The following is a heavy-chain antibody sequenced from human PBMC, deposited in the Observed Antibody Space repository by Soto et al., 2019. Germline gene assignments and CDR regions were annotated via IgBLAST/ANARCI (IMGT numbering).Heavy chain of an antibody. CDR3: ARLLDEARRSIAARPSWFDP. V-gene: IGHV1-2*02. CDR1: GYTFTGYY. CDR2: INPNSGGT. D-gene: IGHD6-6*01. J-gene: IGHJ5*02. Sequence: ASVEVSCKXSGYTFTGYYMHWVRQAPGQGLEWMGWINPNSGGTNYAQKFQGRVTMTRDTSISTAYMELSRLRSDDTAVYYCARLLDEARRSIAARPSWFDPWGQGTLVTVSS.